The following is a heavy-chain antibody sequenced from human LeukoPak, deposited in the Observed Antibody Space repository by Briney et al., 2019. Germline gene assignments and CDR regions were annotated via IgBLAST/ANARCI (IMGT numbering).Heavy chain of an antibody. CDR1: GGTFSSYA. D-gene: IGHD5-12*01. CDR2: IIPIFGTA. Sequence: VASVKVSCKASGGTFSSYAISWVRQAPGQGLEWMGGIIPIFGTANYAQKFQGRVTITTDESTSTAYMELSSLRSEDTAVYYCARDIKRLGSTYYYYYYYMDVWGKGTTVTVSS. CDR3: ARDIKRLGSTYYYYYYYMDV. J-gene: IGHJ6*03. V-gene: IGHV1-69*05.